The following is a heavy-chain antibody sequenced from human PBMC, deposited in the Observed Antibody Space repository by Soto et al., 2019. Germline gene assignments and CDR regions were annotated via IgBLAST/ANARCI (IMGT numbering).Heavy chain of an antibody. CDR1: GGSISSYY. D-gene: IGHD2-15*01. CDR2: IYYSGST. Sequence: QVQLQESGPGLVKPSETLSLTCTVSGGSISSYYWSWIRQPPGKGLEWIGYIYYSGSTNYNPSLKTRVTISVDTSKNQFSLKLSSVTAADTAVYYCARDPFLGCSGGSCYGFHPWGQGTLVTVSS. J-gene: IGHJ5*02. V-gene: IGHV4-59*01. CDR3: ARDPFLGCSGGSCYGFHP.